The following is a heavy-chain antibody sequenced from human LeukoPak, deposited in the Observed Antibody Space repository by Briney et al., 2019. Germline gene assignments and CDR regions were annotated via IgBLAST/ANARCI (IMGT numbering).Heavy chain of an antibody. CDR3: AREVSEGFDF. CDR1: GFTFSGYS. J-gene: IGHJ4*02. Sequence: GGSLRLSCTASGFTFSGYSMNWIRQAPGKGLEWVSSFGTKSTSIYHAGSVKGRFAISRDNAKNLLYLQMNSLRAEDTALYYCAREVSEGFDFWGQGTLVTVSS. D-gene: IGHD3-22*01. CDR2: FGTKSTSI. V-gene: IGHV3-21*01.